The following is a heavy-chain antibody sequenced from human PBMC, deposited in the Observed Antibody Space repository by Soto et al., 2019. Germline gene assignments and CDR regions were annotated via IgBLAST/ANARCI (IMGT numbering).Heavy chain of an antibody. Sequence: GGSLRISFAASGFTFSSYGMHWVRQAPGKGLEWVAVISYDGSNKYCADSVKGRFTISRDNSKNTLYLQMNSLRAEDTAVYYCAKDLSLYSYGFYYGMDVWGQGTTVTVSS. CDR1: GFTFSSYG. CDR3: AKDLSLYSYGFYYGMDV. J-gene: IGHJ6*02. D-gene: IGHD5-18*01. CDR2: ISYDGSNK. V-gene: IGHV3-30*18.